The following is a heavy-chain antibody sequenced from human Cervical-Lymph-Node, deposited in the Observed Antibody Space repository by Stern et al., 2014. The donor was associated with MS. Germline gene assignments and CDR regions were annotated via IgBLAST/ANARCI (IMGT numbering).Heavy chain of an antibody. D-gene: IGHD5-12*01. J-gene: IGHJ5*02. CDR1: GGSISSYY. V-gene: IGHV4-59*08. Sequence: QVQLVESGPGLVKPSETLSLTCTVSGGSISSYYWSWIRQPPGKGLEWIGYIYYSGSTNYNPSLKSRVTISVDTSKNPFSLKLSSVTAADTAVYYCARLVEGDYDLPFDPWGQGTLVTVSS. CDR3: ARLVEGDYDLPFDP. CDR2: IYYSGST.